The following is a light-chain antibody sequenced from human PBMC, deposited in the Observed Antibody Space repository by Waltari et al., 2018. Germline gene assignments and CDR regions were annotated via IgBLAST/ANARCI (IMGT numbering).Light chain of an antibody. CDR3: LSYTRNDWV. V-gene: IGLV2-11*01. Sequence: QSALTQPRSVSGSPGQSVTISCTGTSSDVGGYDFVSWYQQYPGKAPKLIIYDVNKRPSGVPDRFAGSKSGNTASLTISGLQPEDEANYYCLSYTRNDWVFGGGTKLTVL. J-gene: IGLJ3*02. CDR2: DVN. CDR1: SSDVGGYDF.